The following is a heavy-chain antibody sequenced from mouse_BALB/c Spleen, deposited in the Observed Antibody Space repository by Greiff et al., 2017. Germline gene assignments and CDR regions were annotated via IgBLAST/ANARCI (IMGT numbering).Heavy chain of an antibody. V-gene: IGHV3-2*02. D-gene: IGHD1-1*01. CDR2: ISYSGST. CDR1: GYSITSDYA. Sequence: EVKVEESGPGLVKPSQSLSLTCTVTGYSITSDYAWNWIRQFPGNKLEWMGYISYSGSTSYNPSLKSRISITRDTSKNQFFLQLNSVTTEDTATYYCARRRVTVVDWYFDVWGAGTTVTVSS. CDR3: ARRRVTVVDWYFDV. J-gene: IGHJ1*01.